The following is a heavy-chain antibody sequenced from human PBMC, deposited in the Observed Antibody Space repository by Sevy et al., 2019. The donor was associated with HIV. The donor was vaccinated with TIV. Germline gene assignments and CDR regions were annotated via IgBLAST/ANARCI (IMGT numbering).Heavy chain of an antibody. D-gene: IGHD3-10*01. CDR2: ISDSGDTT. J-gene: IGHJ4*02. V-gene: IGHV3-23*01. CDR1: GFTFTNYA. Sequence: GESLKISCAASGFTFTNYAMNWVRQAPGKGLEWVSGISDSGDTTHYAESVKGRFTISRDNSKNTVSLQMSSLRAEDTATYYCAKLPSTVMFREKGYWGQGTRVTVSS. CDR3: AKLPSTVMFREKGY.